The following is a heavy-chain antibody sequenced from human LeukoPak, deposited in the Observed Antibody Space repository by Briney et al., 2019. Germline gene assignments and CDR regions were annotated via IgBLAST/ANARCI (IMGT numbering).Heavy chain of an antibody. CDR1: GFTFSSYA. D-gene: IGHD2-21*01. CDR3: VRIALRGGDY. Sequence: GGSLRLSCAASGFTFSSYAMSWVRQAPGKGLECVANIKQDGSDKYYVDSVKGRFTISRDNAKNSLYLQMNSLRAEDTAVYYCVRIALRGGDYWGQGTLVTVSS. J-gene: IGHJ4*02. V-gene: IGHV3-7*01. CDR2: IKQDGSDK.